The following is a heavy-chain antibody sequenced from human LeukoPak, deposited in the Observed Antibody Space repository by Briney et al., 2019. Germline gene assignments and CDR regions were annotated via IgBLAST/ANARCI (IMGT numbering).Heavy chain of an antibody. CDR1: GFTFSSYG. CDR3: ARVKGPRWGAQQTLIDY. CDR2: IRYDGSNK. J-gene: IGHJ4*02. V-gene: IGHV3-33*01. Sequence: GRSLRLFCAASGFTFSSYGMHWVRQAPGKGLEWVAVIRYDGSNKYYADSVKGRFTISRDNSKNTLYLQMNSLIAEDTAVYYCARVKGPRWGAQQTLIDYWGQGTLVTVSS. D-gene: IGHD3-16*01.